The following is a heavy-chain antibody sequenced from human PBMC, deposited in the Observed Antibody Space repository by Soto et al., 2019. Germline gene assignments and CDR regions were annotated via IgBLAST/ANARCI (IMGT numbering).Heavy chain of an antibody. D-gene: IGHD6-19*01. Sequence: QVQLVESGGGLVKPGGSPRLSCAASGFTFSDFYMTWIRQAPGKGLEWIAYIGSGGSPIYYADSVKGRFTISWDNSKKSLYLQMNSLRADDTAMYFCARDEYISAYWGQGTLVTVSS. CDR3: ARDEYISAY. CDR1: GFTFSDFY. V-gene: IGHV3-11*01. J-gene: IGHJ4*02. CDR2: IGSGGSPI.